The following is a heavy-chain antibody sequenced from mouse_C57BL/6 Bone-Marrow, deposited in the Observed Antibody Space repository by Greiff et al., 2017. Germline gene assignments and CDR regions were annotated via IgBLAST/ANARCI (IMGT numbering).Heavy chain of an antibody. V-gene: IGHV1-64*01. CDR1: GYTFTSYW. D-gene: IGHD1-3*01. Sequence: QVQLQQPGAELVKPGASVKLSCKASGYTFTSYWMHWVKQRPGQGLEWIGMIHPNSGSTNYNEKFKSKATLTVDKSSSTAYMQLSSLTSEDSAVYYCGRGGIIGYAMDYWGQGTSVTVSS. J-gene: IGHJ4*01. CDR3: GRGGIIGYAMDY. CDR2: IHPNSGST.